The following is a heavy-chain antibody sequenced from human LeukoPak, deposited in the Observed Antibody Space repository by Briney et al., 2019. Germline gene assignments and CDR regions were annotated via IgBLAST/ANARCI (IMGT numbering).Heavy chain of an antibody. CDR2: IYRSGTT. D-gene: IGHD2-2*01. CDR3: ARGPAANFNY. V-gene: IGHV4-38-2*01. J-gene: IGHJ4*02. Sequence: SETLSLTWAVSGYSISSGYYWGWIRQPRGKGLEWIVSIYRSGTTYYNPSLKSRVTISVDTSKNQFSLKLSSVTAADTAVYYCARGPAANFNYWGQGTLVTVSS. CDR1: GYSISSGYY.